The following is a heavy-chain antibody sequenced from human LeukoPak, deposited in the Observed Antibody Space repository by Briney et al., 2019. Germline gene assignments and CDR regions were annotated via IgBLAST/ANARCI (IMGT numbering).Heavy chain of an antibody. J-gene: IGHJ6*02. CDR3: ARDVSPSGYGMDV. Sequence: SETLSLTCTLSGGSISSGGYYCSWLRQHPGKGLEWIGYIYYSGSTYYNPSLKSRVTISVDTSKNQFSLKLSSVTAADTAVYYCARDVSPSGYGMDVWGQGTTVTVSS. CDR1: GGSISSGGYY. CDR2: IYYSGST. D-gene: IGHD3-10*01. V-gene: IGHV4-31*03.